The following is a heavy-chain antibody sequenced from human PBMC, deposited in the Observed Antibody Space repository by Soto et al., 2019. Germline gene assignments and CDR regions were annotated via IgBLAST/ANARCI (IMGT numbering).Heavy chain of an antibody. D-gene: IGHD2-2*01. Sequence: WGSLRLSCAASGFTFSSYGMHWVRQAPGRGLEWVAVIWYDGSNKYYADSVKGRFTISRDNSKNTLYLQMNSLRAEDTAVYYCAREVAPAASYYYYGMDVWGQGTTVTVSS. V-gene: IGHV3-33*01. CDR2: IWYDGSNK. CDR1: GFTFSSYG. CDR3: AREVAPAASYYYYGMDV. J-gene: IGHJ6*02.